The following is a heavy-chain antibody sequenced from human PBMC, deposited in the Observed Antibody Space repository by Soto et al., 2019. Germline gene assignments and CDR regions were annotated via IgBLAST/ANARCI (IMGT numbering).Heavy chain of an antibody. CDR1: GYTFTSYG. Sequence: QVQLVQSGAEVKKPGASVKVSCKASGYTFTSYGISWVRQAPGQGLEWMGWISAYNGNTNYAQKLQGRVTMTTDTSTSTAYMDLRSLRSDDTAVYYCARDPPDYGDYGVKFDYWGQGTLVTVSS. J-gene: IGHJ4*02. V-gene: IGHV1-18*01. CDR3: ARDPPDYGDYGVKFDY. D-gene: IGHD4-17*01. CDR2: ISAYNGNT.